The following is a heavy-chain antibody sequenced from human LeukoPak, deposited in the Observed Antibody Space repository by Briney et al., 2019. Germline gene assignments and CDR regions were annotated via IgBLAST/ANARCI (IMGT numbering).Heavy chain of an antibody. J-gene: IGHJ4*02. V-gene: IGHV4-31*03. CDR2: IYYSGSTY. D-gene: IGHD1-26*01. CDR1: SGSISSGGYY. CDR3: ASDLSIVGATPFFDY. Sequence: PSETLSLTCSVSSGSISSGGYYWSWIRQHPGKGLEWIGNIYYSGSTYYYNPSLKSRVTISVDTSKNQFSLKLSSVTAADTAVYYCASDLSIVGATPFFDYWGQGTLVTVSS.